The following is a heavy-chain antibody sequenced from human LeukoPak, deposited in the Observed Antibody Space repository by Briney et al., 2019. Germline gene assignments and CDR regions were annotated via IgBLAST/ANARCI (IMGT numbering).Heavy chain of an antibody. J-gene: IGHJ4*02. CDR2: IYTSGST. CDR3: ARSVGELWVDY. D-gene: IGHD3-10*01. CDR1: GGSLSSYY. V-gene: IGHV4-4*07. Sequence: SETLSLTCTVSGGSLSSYYWSWIRQPAGKGLGWIGRIYTSGSTNYNPSLKSRVTISVDTSKNQFSLKLSSVTAADTAVYYCARSVGELWVDYWGQGTLVTVSS.